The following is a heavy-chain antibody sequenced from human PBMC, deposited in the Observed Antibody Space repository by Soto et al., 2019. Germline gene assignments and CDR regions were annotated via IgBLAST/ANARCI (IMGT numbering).Heavy chain of an antibody. D-gene: IGHD2-21*01. CDR2: ISYDGSNK. V-gene: IGHV3-30-3*01. CDR1: GFTFSSYA. Sequence: LSCAASGFTFSSYAMHWVRQAPGKGLEWVAVISYDGSNKYYADSVKGRFTISRDNSKNTLYLQMNSLRAEDTAVYYCARIPNDAFDIWGQGTMVTVSS. J-gene: IGHJ3*02. CDR3: ARIPNDAFDI.